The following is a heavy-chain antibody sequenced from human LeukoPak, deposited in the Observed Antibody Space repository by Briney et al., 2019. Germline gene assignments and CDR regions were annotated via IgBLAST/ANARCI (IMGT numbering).Heavy chain of an antibody. CDR3: ARGFDGYYGFDI. V-gene: IGHV3-7*05. Sequence: PGGSLRLSCAASGFTFTTYWMSWVRQAPAQGLEWVANINQDGSHKYYVDSVKGRFTISRDNAKNSIYLQVNSLRAEDTAVYYCARGFDGYYGFDIWGQGTMVTVSS. CDR2: INQDGSHK. D-gene: IGHD5-24*01. J-gene: IGHJ3*02. CDR1: GFTFTTYW.